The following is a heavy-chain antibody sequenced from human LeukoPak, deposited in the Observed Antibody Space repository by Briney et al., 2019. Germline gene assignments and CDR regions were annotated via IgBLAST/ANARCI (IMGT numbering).Heavy chain of an antibody. J-gene: IGHJ6*04. V-gene: IGHV1-69*06. CDR2: IIPIFGTA. D-gene: IGHD6-13*01. CDR3: ARDSIAAAGTGPYGMDV. CDR1: GGAFNSYA. Sequence: GASVKVSFKASGGAFNSYAISWVRPAPGQGLAWMGGIIPIFGTANYSQKFQGRVTITADKSTSTAYMELSSLRSEDTAVYYCARDSIAAAGTGPYGMDVWGKGTTVTVSS.